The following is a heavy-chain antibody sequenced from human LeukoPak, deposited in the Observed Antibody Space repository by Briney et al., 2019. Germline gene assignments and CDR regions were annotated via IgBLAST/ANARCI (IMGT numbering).Heavy chain of an antibody. D-gene: IGHD3-22*01. Sequence: PGGSLTLPCTASGFTFSSYDMNWVRQSPGKGLEGVSYNSSSGCTIYYAVSVKGRFTICRDNAKNSMYLQMNSLRDEDTAVHYCARDFAYYDSSGYEDYWGQRNLVTVSS. CDR3: ARDFAYYDSSGYEDY. V-gene: IGHV3-48*03. J-gene: IGHJ4*02. CDR2: NSSSGCTI. CDR1: GFTFSSYD.